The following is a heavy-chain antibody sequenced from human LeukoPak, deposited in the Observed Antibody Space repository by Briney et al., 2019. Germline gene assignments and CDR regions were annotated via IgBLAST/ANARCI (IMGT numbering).Heavy chain of an antibody. CDR1: GYAFTSYG. D-gene: IGHD2-2*01. Sequence: ASVKVSCKASGYAFTSYGISWVRQAPGQGLEWMGWISAYNGNTNYAQKLQGRVTMTTDTSTSTAYMELRSLRSDDTAVYYCARTQLPIPILYGMDVWGQGTTVTISS. CDR3: ARTQLPIPILYGMDV. CDR2: ISAYNGNT. J-gene: IGHJ6*02. V-gene: IGHV1-18*01.